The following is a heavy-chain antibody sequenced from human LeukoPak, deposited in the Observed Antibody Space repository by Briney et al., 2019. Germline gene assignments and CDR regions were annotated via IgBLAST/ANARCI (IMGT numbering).Heavy chain of an antibody. CDR3: ARVADSSGYCALDY. D-gene: IGHD3-22*01. CDR1: GGSFSGYY. V-gene: IGHV4-59*10. Sequence: SETLSLTCAVYGGSFSGYYWSWIRQPAGKGLELIGRIYTSGSTNYNPSLKSRVTMSVDTSKNQFSLKLSSVTAADTAVYYCARVADSSGYCALDYWGQGTLVTVSS. J-gene: IGHJ4*02. CDR2: IYTSGST.